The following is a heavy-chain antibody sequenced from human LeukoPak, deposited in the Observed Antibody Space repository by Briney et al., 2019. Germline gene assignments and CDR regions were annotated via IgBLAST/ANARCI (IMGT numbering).Heavy chain of an antibody. CDR3: ARANFFYCSSSTCLFDY. J-gene: IGHJ4*02. V-gene: IGHV1-2*02. Sequence: ASVKVSCKASGYTFTDCYMHWVRQAPGQGFEWMGWINPNDGDTNYAQKFQGRVTMTRDTSISTAHMEVSRLRSDDTAVYYCARANFFYCSSSTCLFDYWGQGTLVTVSS. CDR1: GYTFTDCY. D-gene: IGHD2-2*01. CDR2: INPNDGDT.